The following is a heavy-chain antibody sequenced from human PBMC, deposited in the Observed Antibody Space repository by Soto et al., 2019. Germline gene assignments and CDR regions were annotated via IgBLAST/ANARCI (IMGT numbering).Heavy chain of an antibody. CDR2: ISAHNGNT. V-gene: IGHV1-18*01. CDR3: ARDGGGWPHY. J-gene: IGHJ4*02. Sequence: GASVKVSCKASGYIFPSYGISWVRQAPGQGLVWMGWISAHNGNTKYAQKFQGRVTMTTDTSTSTAHMELRGLRSDDTAVYYCARDGGGWPHYWGQGTLVTVS. D-gene: IGHD6-19*01. CDR1: GYIFPSYG.